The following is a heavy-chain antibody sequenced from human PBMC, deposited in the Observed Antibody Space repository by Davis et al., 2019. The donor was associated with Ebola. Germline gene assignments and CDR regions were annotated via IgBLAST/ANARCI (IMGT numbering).Heavy chain of an antibody. D-gene: IGHD3-10*01. CDR1: GATFSSYT. Sequence: AASVKVSCKASGATFSSYTISWVRQAPGQGLEWMGRIIPILGIANYAQKFQGRVTITADKSTSTAYMELSSLRSEDTAVYYCAREDVVWFGDGYWGQGTLVTVSS. CDR2: IIPILGIA. V-gene: IGHV1-69*04. J-gene: IGHJ4*02. CDR3: AREDVVWFGDGY.